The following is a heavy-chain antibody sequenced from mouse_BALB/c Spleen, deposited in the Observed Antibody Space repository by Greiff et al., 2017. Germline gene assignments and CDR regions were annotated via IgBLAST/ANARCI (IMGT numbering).Heavy chain of an antibody. CDR2: INPNNGGT. D-gene: IGHD2-10*02. J-gene: IGHJ3*01. CDR3: ARMGYGNYPPGFAY. CDR1: GYTFTDYN. V-gene: IGHV1-18*01. Sequence: EVQLQQSGPELVKPGASVKIPCKASGYTFTDYNMDWVKQSHGKSLEWIGDINPNNGGTIYNQKFKGKATLTVDKSSSTAYMELRSLTSEDTAVYYCARMGYGNYPPGFAYWGQGTLVTVSA.